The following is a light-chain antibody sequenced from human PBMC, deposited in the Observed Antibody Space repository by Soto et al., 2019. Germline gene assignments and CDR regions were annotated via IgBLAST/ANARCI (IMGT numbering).Light chain of an antibody. CDR1: QSVSSGH. CDR3: QQYGSSPPWT. J-gene: IGKJ1*01. Sequence: PGERATLSCRASQSVSSGHLAWYQQKPGQAPRLLMYGASSRATDIPDRFSGSGSGTDFTLIISRLEPEDLAVYYCQQYGSSPPWTFGQGTKVEIK. V-gene: IGKV3-20*01. CDR2: GAS.